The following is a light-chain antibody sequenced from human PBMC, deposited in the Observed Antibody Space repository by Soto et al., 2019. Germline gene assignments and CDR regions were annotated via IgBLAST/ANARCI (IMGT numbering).Light chain of an antibody. Sequence: SPGTLSLSPGERATLSCRASQSVSSSYLAWYQQKPGQAPRLLIYGASSRATGIPDRFSGSGSGTDFTLTISRLEPEDFAVSYCQQYRSSPPITFGQGTRMEIK. V-gene: IGKV3-20*01. CDR1: QSVSSSY. CDR3: QQYRSSPPIT. CDR2: GAS. J-gene: IGKJ5*01.